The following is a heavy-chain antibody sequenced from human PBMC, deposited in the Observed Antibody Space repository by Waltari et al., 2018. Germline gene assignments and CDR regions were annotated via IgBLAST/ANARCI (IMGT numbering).Heavy chain of an antibody. CDR2: INPHSGDT. CDR3: ARDIILITIPWFDP. V-gene: IGHV1-2*02. J-gene: IGHJ5*02. CDR1: GYTFTAYY. D-gene: IGHD2-21*01. Sequence: QVQLVQSGAEVKKPGASVKVSCKTSGYTFTAYYIYWMRQAPGQGLEWMGWINPHSGDTRYAKNFQGRVTMTRDTSISTAYMELTRLRSDDTALYYCARDIILITIPWFDPWGQGSQVTVSS.